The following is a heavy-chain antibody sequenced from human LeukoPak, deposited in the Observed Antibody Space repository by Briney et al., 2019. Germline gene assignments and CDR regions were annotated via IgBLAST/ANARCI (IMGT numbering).Heavy chain of an antibody. CDR1: GGSFSGYY. Sequence: SETLSLTCAVYGGSFSGYYWSWIRQPPGKGLEWIGSIYYSGSTYYNPSLKSRVTISVDTSKNQFSLKLSSVTAADTAVYYCARDAPYYYDSSGYYRYYYYMDVWGKGTTVTVSS. V-gene: IGHV4-34*01. CDR3: ARDAPYYYDSSGYYRYYYYMDV. CDR2: IYYSGST. J-gene: IGHJ6*03. D-gene: IGHD3-22*01.